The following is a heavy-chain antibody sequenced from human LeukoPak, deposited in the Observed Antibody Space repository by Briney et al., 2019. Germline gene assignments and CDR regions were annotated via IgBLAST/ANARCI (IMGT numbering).Heavy chain of an antibody. Sequence: PGGSLRLSCAASGFTFSSYWMHWVRHAPGKGLVWVSRTNSDGKTTRYADSAKGRFTISRDNSKNTLYLQMNSLRADDTAVYYCAKDRGGDGSGKYGLDVWGQGTTVTVSS. CDR1: GFTFSSYW. V-gene: IGHV3-74*01. D-gene: IGHD3-10*01. J-gene: IGHJ6*02. CDR3: AKDRGGDGSGKYGLDV. CDR2: TNSDGKTT.